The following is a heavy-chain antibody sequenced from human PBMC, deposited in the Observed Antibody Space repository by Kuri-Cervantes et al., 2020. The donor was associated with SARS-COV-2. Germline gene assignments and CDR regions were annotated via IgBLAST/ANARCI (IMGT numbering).Heavy chain of an antibody. J-gene: IGHJ5*02. CDR2: IYYSGST. CDR3: ARAEVLYDYVWGSIPSQPAPGWFDP. CDR1: GGSISSSSYY. V-gene: IGHV4-39*01. Sequence: SETLSLTCTVSGGSISSSSYYWGWIRQPPGKGLEWIGSIYYSGSTYYNPSLKSRVTISVDTSKNQFSLKLSSVTAADTAVYYCARAEVLYDYVWGSIPSQPAPGWFDPWGQGTLVTVSS. D-gene: IGHD3-16*01.